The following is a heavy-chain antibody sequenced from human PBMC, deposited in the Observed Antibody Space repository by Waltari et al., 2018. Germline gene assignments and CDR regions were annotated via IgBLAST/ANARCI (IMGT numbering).Heavy chain of an antibody. CDR1: GCSISSYY. D-gene: IGHD3-22*01. CDR3: ARVTYYYDSSGYYYGWFDP. J-gene: IGHJ5*02. Sequence: QVQLQESDPGLVKPSETLSLTCTVSGCSISSYYWSWIRQPAGKGLEWIGRIYTSGSTNYNPSLKSRVTMSVDTSKNQFSLKLSSVTAADTAVYYCARVTYYYDSSGYYYGWFDPWGQGTLVTVSS. CDR2: IYTSGST. V-gene: IGHV4-4*07.